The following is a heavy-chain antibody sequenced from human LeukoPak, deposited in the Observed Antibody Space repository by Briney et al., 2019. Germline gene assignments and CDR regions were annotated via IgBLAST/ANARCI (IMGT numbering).Heavy chain of an antibody. Sequence: VSGPTLVNPTQTLTLTCTFSGFSLSTSGMCVSWIRQPPGKALEWLARIDWDDDKYYSTSLKTRLTISKDTSKNQVVLTMTNMDPVDTATYYCARIHRPIYDFWSGYYTGAFDIWGQGTMVTVSS. D-gene: IGHD3-3*01. J-gene: IGHJ3*02. V-gene: IGHV2-70*11. CDR2: IDWDDDK. CDR1: GFSLSTSGMC. CDR3: ARIHRPIYDFWSGYYTGAFDI.